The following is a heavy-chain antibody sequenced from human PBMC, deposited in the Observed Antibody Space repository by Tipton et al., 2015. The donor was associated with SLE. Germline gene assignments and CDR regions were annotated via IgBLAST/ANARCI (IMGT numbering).Heavy chain of an antibody. J-gene: IGHJ1*01. D-gene: IGHD6-19*01. Sequence: TLSLTCAVYGGSFSGYYWSGIRQPPGKGLEWIGEINHSGSTNYNPSLKSRVTISVDTSTNQFSLKLSSVTAADTAVYYCARYAGVAAHTEYFQHWGQGTLVTVSS. CDR2: INHSGST. V-gene: IGHV4-34*01. CDR3: ARYAGVAAHTEYFQH. CDR1: GGSFSGYY.